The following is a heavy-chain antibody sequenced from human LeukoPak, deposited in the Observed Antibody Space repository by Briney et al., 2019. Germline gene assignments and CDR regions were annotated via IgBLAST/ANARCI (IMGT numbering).Heavy chain of an antibody. D-gene: IGHD2-15*01. CDR3: ASRNHCSGGTCPFDY. J-gene: IGHJ4*02. Sequence: PSETLSLTCAVSGYSISSGYYWGWIRQPPGKGLEWIGSMHHTGNTYYGPSLKSRVTISVDTSKNQFPLKLSSVTAADTAVYYCASRNHCSGGTCPFDYWGQGILVTVSS. V-gene: IGHV4-38-2*01. CDR2: MHHTGNT. CDR1: GYSISSGYY.